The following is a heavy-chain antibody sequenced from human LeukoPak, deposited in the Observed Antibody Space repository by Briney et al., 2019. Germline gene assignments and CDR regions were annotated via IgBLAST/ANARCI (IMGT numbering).Heavy chain of an antibody. J-gene: IGHJ4*02. V-gene: IGHV3-66*01. D-gene: IGHD6-19*01. Sequence: PGGSLRLSCAASGLSFSTAWMGWVRQAPGKGLEWVSIIYTGDTTYYADSVKGRFTISRDNSKNTLYLQMDGLRAEDTAVYYCAKVGAVAAVDYWGQGTLVTVSS. CDR2: IYTGDTT. CDR1: GLSFSTAW. CDR3: AKVGAVAAVDY.